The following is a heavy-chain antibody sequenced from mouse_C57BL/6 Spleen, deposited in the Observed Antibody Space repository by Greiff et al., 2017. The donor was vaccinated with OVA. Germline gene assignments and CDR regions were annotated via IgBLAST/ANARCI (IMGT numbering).Heavy chain of an antibody. D-gene: IGHD1-1*01. Sequence: EVQLQESGPVLVKPGASVKMSCKASGYTFTDYYMNWVKQSHGKSLEWIGVSNPYNGGTSYNQKFKGKATLTVDKSSSTAYMELNSLTSEDSAVYYCATATVAYYFDYWGQGTTLTVSS. CDR3: ATATVAYYFDY. J-gene: IGHJ2*01. V-gene: IGHV1-19*01. CDR1: GYTFTDYY. CDR2: SNPYNGGT.